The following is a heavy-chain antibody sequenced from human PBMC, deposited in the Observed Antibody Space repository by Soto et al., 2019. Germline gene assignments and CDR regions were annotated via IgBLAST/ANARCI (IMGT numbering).Heavy chain of an antibody. CDR1: GFTFSSYG. CDR3: ARADKSYDILTPFDY. Sequence: PGGSLRLSCAASGFTFSSYGMHWVRQAPGKGLEWVAVISYDGSNKYYADSVKGRFTISRDNSKNTLYLQMNSLRAEDTAVYYCARADKSYDILTPFDYWGQGTLVTVSS. V-gene: IGHV3-30*03. J-gene: IGHJ4*02. D-gene: IGHD3-9*01. CDR2: ISYDGSNK.